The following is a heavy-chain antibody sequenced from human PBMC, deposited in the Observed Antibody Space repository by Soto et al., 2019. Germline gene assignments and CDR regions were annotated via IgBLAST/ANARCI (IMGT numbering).Heavy chain of an antibody. CDR3: ARDHKGGGGYYFDY. V-gene: IGHV3-48*02. CDR2: ISSSSSTI. D-gene: IGHD2-15*01. J-gene: IGHJ4*02. CDR1: GFTFSSYS. Sequence: EVQLVESGGGLVQPGGSLRLSCAASGFTFSSYSMNWVRQAPGKGLEWVSYISSSSSTIYHADSVKGRFTISRDNAKNALYPQTDSLRDEDTAVYYCARDHKGGGGYYFDYWGQGTLVTVSS.